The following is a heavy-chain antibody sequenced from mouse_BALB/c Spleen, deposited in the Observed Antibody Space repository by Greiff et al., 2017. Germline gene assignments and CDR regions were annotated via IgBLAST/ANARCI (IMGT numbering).Heavy chain of an antibody. CDR3: SRGSSYWYFDV. D-gene: IGHD1-1*01. J-gene: IGHJ1*01. Sequence: VQLQESGAELMKPGASVKISCKATGYTFSSYWIEWVKQRPGHGLEWIGEILPGSGSTNYNEKFKGKATFTADTSSNTAYMQLSSLTSEDSAVYYWSRGSSYWYFDVWGAGTTVTVSS. V-gene: IGHV1-9*01. CDR1: GYTFSSYW. CDR2: ILPGSGST.